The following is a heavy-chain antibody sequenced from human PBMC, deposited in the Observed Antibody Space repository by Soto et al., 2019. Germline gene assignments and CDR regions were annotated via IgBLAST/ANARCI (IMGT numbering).Heavy chain of an antibody. CDR1: GGSFSGYY. V-gene: IGHV4-34*01. J-gene: IGHJ4*02. CDR3: ARVRPYDFWSGYYAFDY. Sequence: SETLSLTCAVYGGSFSGYYWSWIRQPPGKGLEWIGEINHSGSTNYNPSLKSRVTISVDTSKNQFSLKLSSVTAADTAVCYCARVRPYDFWSGYYAFDYWGQGTLVTVSS. CDR2: INHSGST. D-gene: IGHD3-3*01.